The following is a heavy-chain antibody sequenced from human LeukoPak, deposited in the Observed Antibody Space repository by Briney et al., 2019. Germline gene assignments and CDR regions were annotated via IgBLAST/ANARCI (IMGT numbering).Heavy chain of an antibody. CDR3: AKEHSYCGPGCNSFLDV. V-gene: IGHV3-23*01. CDR2: ISGNGNTK. D-gene: IGHD2-21*02. CDR1: GFTFSSSS. J-gene: IGHJ6*03. Sequence: LSGGSLRLSCAASGFTFSSSSMSWVRQDPGKGLEWVSIISGNGNTKYHADTVKGRFTIPRDNSKNTLYLQMSSLRGEDTATYYCAKEHSYCGPGCNSFLDVWGKGTTVTVSS.